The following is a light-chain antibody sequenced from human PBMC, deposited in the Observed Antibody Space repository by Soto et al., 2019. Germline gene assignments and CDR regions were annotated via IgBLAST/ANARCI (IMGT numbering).Light chain of an antibody. J-gene: IGLJ2*01. CDR1: ALPKQY. V-gene: IGLV3-25*02. CDR3: QSADSSGSYVV. Sequence: SYELTQPPSVSVSTGQTARITFSGDALPKQYAYWYQQKAGQAPVLVIYKDSERPSGIPERFSGSSSGTTVTLTISGVQAEDEADYHCQSADSSGSYVVFGGGTKLTVL. CDR2: KDS.